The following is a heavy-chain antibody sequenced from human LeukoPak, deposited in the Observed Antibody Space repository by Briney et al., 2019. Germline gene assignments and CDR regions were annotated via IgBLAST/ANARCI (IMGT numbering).Heavy chain of an antibody. CDR1: GGSISSGSYY. CDR3: ARDTYDFWSGYWPN. CDR2: IYTCGST. J-gene: IGHJ4*02. V-gene: IGHV4-61*02. Sequence: SDTLSLICTVSGGSISSGSYYWSWIRQPAGKGLEWIGRIYTCGSTNYNPSLQSRVTISVDTSKNQFSLKLSSVTAADTAVYYCARDTYDFWSGYWPNWGQGTLVTGSS. D-gene: IGHD3-3*01.